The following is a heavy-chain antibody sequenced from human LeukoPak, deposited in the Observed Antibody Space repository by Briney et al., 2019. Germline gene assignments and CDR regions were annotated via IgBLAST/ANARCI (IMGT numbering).Heavy chain of an antibody. V-gene: IGHV4-59*01. J-gene: IGHJ6*04. CDR1: GGSISSYY. CDR2: IYYSGST. D-gene: IGHD5/OR15-5a*01. CDR3: ARVSGRTYYYGMDV. Sequence: SETLSLTCTVSGGSISSYYWSWIRQPPGKGLEWIGYIYYSGSTNYNPSLKSRVTISVDTSKNQFSLKLSSVTAADTAVYYRARVSGRTYYYGMDVWGKGTTVTVSS.